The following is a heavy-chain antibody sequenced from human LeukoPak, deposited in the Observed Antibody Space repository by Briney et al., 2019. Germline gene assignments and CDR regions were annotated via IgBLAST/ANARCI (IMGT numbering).Heavy chain of an antibody. CDR1: GFTFSNYS. D-gene: IGHD6-25*01. CDR2: ISSDGVST. CDR3: RRGGAAPAVDF. Sequence: GGSLRLSCAASGFTFSNYSMHWVRQAPGKGLEYVSAISSDGVSTYYANSVKGRFTISRDNSKNTLYLQMGSLRAEDMAVYFCRRGGAAPAVDFWGQGTLVTVSS. J-gene: IGHJ4*02. V-gene: IGHV3-64*01.